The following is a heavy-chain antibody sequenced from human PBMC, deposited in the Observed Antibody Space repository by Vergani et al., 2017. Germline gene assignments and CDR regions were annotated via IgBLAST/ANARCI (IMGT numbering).Heavy chain of an antibody. CDR1: GYTFFNYG. J-gene: IGHJ4*02. CDR2: IRAHTGDT. CDR3: ARDGTYYYGSGSFYLFDY. Sequence: QVQLVQSGPEVKRPGASVKVSCKTSGYTFFNYGVNWIRRAPGQGFEWLGWIRAHTGDTKYSERLQDRVTLTTDSSTNTAYMELRSLKSDDTAVYYCARDGTYYYGSGSFYLFDYWGQGTLVTVSS. V-gene: IGHV1-18*04. D-gene: IGHD3-10*01.